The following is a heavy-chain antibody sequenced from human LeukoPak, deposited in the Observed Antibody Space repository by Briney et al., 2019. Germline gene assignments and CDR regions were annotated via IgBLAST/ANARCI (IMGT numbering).Heavy chain of an antibody. V-gene: IGHV1-24*01. CDR3: ATDYSSSGVNI. Sequence: ASVTVSYMLSGYTLTELSIYWVRQAPGKGLECMGGFEPTAGETIYAQKLQCRVTMTEYTSTNTAYMELRSLRSEDTAVYYCATDYSSSGVNIWGQGTMVSVSS. CDR1: GYTLTELS. D-gene: IGHD6-13*01. J-gene: IGHJ3*02. CDR2: FEPTAGET.